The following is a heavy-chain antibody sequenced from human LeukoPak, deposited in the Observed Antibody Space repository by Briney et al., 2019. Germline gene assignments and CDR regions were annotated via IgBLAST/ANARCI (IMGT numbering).Heavy chain of an antibody. CDR3: ARVIAAAGTGAFDI. J-gene: IGHJ3*02. CDR1: GGSISSYY. CDR2: IYTSGST. V-gene: IGHV4-4*07. Sequence: SETLSLTCTVSGGSISSYYWSWVRQPAGKGLEWIGRIYTSGSTNYNPSLKSRVTMSVDTSKNQFSLKLSSVTAADTAVYYCARVIAAAGTGAFDIWGQGTMVTVSS. D-gene: IGHD6-13*01.